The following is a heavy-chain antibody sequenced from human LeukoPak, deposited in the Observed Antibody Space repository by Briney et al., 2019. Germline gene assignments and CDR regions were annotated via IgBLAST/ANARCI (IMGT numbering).Heavy chain of an antibody. CDR2: ISGSGGST. V-gene: IGHV3-23*01. J-gene: IGHJ3*02. CDR3: ANRHDAFDI. Sequence: PGRSLRLSCAASGFTFSSYGMHWVRQAPGKGLEWVSAISGSGGSTYYADSVRGRFTISRDNSKNTLYLQMNSLRAEDTAAYYCANRHDAFDILGQGTMVTVSS. CDR1: GFTFSSYG. D-gene: IGHD6-6*01.